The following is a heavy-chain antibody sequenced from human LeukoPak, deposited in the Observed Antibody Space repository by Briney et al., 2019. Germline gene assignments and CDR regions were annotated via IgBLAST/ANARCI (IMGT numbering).Heavy chain of an antibody. D-gene: IGHD3-10*01. Sequence: GSLRLSCAASGFTFSSYTMHWVRQAPGKGLEWVAVIWYDGSNKYYADSVKGRFTISRDNSKNTLYLQMNGLRVEDTAVYYCARVLGRNYGSGSYIGMDVWGQGTTVTVSS. CDR3: ARVLGRNYGSGSYIGMDV. V-gene: IGHV3-33*08. CDR1: GFTFSSYT. CDR2: IWYDGSNK. J-gene: IGHJ6*02.